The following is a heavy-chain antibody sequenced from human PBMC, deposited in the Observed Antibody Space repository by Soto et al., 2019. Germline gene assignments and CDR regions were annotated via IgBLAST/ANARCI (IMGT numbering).Heavy chain of an antibody. CDR2: INSDGSST. D-gene: IGHD5-12*01. J-gene: IGHJ6*02. CDR3: ARGVATTAPWDYYYGMDV. CDR1: GFTFSSYW. Sequence: VQLVESGGGLVQPGGSLRLSCAASGFTFSSYWMHWVRQAPGKGLVWVSRINSDGSSTSYADSVKGRFTISRDNAKNTLYLQMNSLRAEDTAVYYCARGVATTAPWDYYYGMDVWGQGTTVTVSS. V-gene: IGHV3-74*01.